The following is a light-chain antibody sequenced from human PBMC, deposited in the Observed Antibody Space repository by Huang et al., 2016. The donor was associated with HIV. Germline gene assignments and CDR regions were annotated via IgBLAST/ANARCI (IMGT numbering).Light chain of an antibody. J-gene: IGKJ1*01. CDR3: LQDYTYPWT. CDR2: TAS. Sequence: AIQMTQSPASLSASVGDRVTITCRARQDIGNDLGWYQQRLGKAPKLLVSTASHLQSGGPSRFTGSGSGTHFTLTISGLQPEDFATYYCLQDYTYPWTFGQGTKVEI. V-gene: IGKV1-6*01. CDR1: QDIGND.